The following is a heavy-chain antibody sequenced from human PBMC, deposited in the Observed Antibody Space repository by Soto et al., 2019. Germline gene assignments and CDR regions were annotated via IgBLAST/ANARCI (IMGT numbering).Heavy chain of an antibody. D-gene: IGHD3-3*01. CDR1: GFTVSSNY. Sequence: GGSLRLSCAASGFTVSSNYMSWVRQAPGKGLEWVSVIYSGGSTYYADSVKGRFTISRDNSKNTLYLQMNSLRAEDTAVYYWARSSADITIFGVVMGAFDIWGQGTMVTVSS. V-gene: IGHV3-66*01. CDR2: IYSGGST. J-gene: IGHJ3*02. CDR3: ARSSADITIFGVVMGAFDI.